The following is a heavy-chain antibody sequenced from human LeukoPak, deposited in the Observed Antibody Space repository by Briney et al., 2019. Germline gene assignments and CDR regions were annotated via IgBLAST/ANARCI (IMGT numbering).Heavy chain of an antibody. D-gene: IGHD3-3*01. CDR1: GASMNKYY. CDR3: ARRSDLWSGFRSDYYYMDV. CDR2: IHYGGNT. Sequence: LSETLSLTCTVSGASMNKYYWSWIRQPPGKGLEWIGYIHYGGNTNYRPSLKSRLTISVDRSNNQFSLSLTSVTAADTAVYYCARRSDLWSGFRSDYYYMDVWGNGTTVIVSS. J-gene: IGHJ6*03. V-gene: IGHV4-59*08.